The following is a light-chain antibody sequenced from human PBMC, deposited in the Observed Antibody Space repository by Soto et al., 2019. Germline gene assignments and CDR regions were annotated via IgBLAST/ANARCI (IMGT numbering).Light chain of an antibody. CDR3: HQYNDWPPA. CDR2: DAS. Sequence: EVVMTQSPATLSVSPGDRATLSCRASQSFISNVAWYQQKPGQAPRLLIYDASTRATGIPARFSGSGSGTEFTLTISSLQSEDFAVFYCHQYNDWPPAFGQGTKVDIK. J-gene: IGKJ1*01. CDR1: QSFISN. V-gene: IGKV3-15*01.